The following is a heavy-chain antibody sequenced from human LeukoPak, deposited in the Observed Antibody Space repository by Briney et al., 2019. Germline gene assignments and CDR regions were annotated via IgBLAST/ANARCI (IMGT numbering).Heavy chain of an antibody. CDR3: ARGLTVDF. CDR1: GFTFSSYW. CDR2: IKQDGSEK. Sequence: GGSLRLSCAVSGFTFSSYWTSWVRQAPGKGLEWVANIKQDGSEKYYVDSVKGRFTISRDNAKNSLYLQMNSLRADDTAVFYCARGLTVDFWGQGTLVTVSS. D-gene: IGHD4/OR15-4a*01. J-gene: IGHJ4*02. V-gene: IGHV3-7*04.